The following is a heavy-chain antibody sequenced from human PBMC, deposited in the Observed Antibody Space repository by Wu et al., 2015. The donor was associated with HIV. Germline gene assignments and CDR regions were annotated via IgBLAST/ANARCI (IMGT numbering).Heavy chain of an antibody. D-gene: IGHD2-2*01. V-gene: IGHV1-18*01. CDR3: ARDHSLVVPAATKAAFDY. Sequence: QVQLVQSGAEVKKPGASVKVSCKASGYTFTSYGISWVRQAPGQGLEWMGWISAYNGNTNYAQKLQGRVTMTTDTSTSTAYMELRSLRSDDTAVYYCARDHSLVVPAATKAAFDYVGPGNPGHRLL. CDR2: ISAYNGNT. J-gene: IGHJ4*02. CDR1: GYTFTSYG.